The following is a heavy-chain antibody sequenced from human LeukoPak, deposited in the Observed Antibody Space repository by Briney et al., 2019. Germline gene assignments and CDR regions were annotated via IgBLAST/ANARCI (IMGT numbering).Heavy chain of an antibody. V-gene: IGHV3-30-3*01. CDR2: ISYDGSNK. Sequence: GRSLRLSCAASGFTFSSYAMHWVRQAPGKGLEWVAVISYDGSNKYYADSVKGRFTISTDNSKNTLYLQMNCLRAEDTAVYYCARDLNWGDSSLWGQGTLVTVSS. J-gene: IGHJ4*02. CDR3: ARDLNWGDSSL. D-gene: IGHD7-27*01. CDR1: GFTFSSYA.